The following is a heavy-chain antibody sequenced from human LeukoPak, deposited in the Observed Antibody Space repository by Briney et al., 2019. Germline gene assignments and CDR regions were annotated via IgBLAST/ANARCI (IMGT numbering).Heavy chain of an antibody. CDR1: GFTFSSYA. V-gene: IGHV3-30-3*01. Sequence: GGSLRLSCAASGFTFSSYAMHWVRQAPGKGLEWVAVISYDGSNKYYADSVKGRFIISRDNSKNTLYLQMNSLRAEDTAVYYCARDLGAAEDYWGQGTLVTVSS. CDR2: ISYDGSNK. J-gene: IGHJ4*02. CDR3: ARDLGAAEDY. D-gene: IGHD6-13*01.